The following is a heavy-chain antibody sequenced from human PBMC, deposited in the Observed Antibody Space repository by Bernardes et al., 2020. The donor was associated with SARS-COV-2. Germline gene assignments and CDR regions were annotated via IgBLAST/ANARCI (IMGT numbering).Heavy chain of an antibody. D-gene: IGHD4-17*01. CDR2: ITSNGRSA. V-gene: IGHV3-64*01. Sequence: GASLRLSRAASGFTFSSYDMHWVRQAPGKGLEYVSAITSNGRSAYYANSVGGRFTISRDNSKKTLFLQMCSLRAEDMAVYYCARGREFIGGHYGCNFGMDVWCQGTMVTVSS. CDR1: GFTFSSYD. CDR3: ARGREFIGGHYGCNFGMDV. J-gene: IGHJ6*02.